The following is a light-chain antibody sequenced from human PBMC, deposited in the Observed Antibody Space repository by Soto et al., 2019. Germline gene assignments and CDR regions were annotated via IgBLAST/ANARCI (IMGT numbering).Light chain of an antibody. Sequence: QSVLTQPPSTSGTTGQRVTISCSGSSSNIGTNTVNWYQQVPGTAPKLLIYSNDQRPSGVPDRFSGSKSGTSVSLAISGLQSEDEADYFCAAWDARLNGVVFGGGTKLTVL. CDR2: SND. V-gene: IGLV1-44*01. J-gene: IGLJ3*02. CDR1: SSNIGTNT. CDR3: AAWDARLNGVV.